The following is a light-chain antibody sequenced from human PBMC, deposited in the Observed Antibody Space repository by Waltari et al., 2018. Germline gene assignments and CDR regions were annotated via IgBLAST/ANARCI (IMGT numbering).Light chain of an antibody. Sequence: CQAKQSIGNWVAWYEQNRGQAPRLLSYMASTLASGVPSRFIGSGSGKTFTLNISSLQPDDFATYYCQRYNVYSLLSFGGGTKVEIK. CDR2: MAS. CDR3: QRYNVYSLLS. V-gene: IGKV1-5*03. CDR1: QSIGNW. J-gene: IGKJ4*01.